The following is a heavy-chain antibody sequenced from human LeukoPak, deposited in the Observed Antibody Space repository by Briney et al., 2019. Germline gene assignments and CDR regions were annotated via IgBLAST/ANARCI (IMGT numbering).Heavy chain of an antibody. V-gene: IGHV3-23*01. CDR1: GFTFSDYA. D-gene: IGHD6-19*01. CDR2: ISDSGGST. Sequence: GGSLRLSCAVSGFTFSDYAMCWVRQAPGKGLEWVSGISDSGGSTFYADSVKGRFSISRDNSKNTLYLQMNSLRAEDTAVYYCARMVTGWPNWIDPWGQGTLVTVSS. CDR3: ARMVTGWPNWIDP. J-gene: IGHJ5*02.